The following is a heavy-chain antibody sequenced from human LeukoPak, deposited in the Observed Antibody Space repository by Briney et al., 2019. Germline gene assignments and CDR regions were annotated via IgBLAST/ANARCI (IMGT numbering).Heavy chain of an antibody. V-gene: IGHV4-34*01. CDR1: GGSFSGYY. CDR3: ARDLRPEFLVYRVATITGTFDY. CDR2: INHSGST. Sequence: SETLSLTCAVYGGSFSGYYWSWIRQPPGKGLEWIGEINHSGSTNYNPSLKSRVTISVDTSKNQFSLKLSSVTAADTAVYYCARDLRPEFLVYRVATITGTFDYWGQGTLVTVSS. D-gene: IGHD5-12*01. J-gene: IGHJ4*02.